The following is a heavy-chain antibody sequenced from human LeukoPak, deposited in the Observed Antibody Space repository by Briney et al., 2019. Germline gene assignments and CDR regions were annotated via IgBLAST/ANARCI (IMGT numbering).Heavy chain of an antibody. CDR1: GFTFSSYG. J-gene: IGHJ4*02. CDR2: MWYDGSNK. V-gene: IGHV3-33*01. D-gene: IGHD3-22*01. Sequence: PGRSLRLSCAASGFTFSSYGMHWVRQAPGKGLEWVAVMWYDGSNKYYADSVKGRFTISRDNSKNTLYLQMNSLRAEDTAVYYCASSFSTYYYDSSGYAVDYWGQGTLVTVSS. CDR3: ASSFSTYYYDSSGYAVDY.